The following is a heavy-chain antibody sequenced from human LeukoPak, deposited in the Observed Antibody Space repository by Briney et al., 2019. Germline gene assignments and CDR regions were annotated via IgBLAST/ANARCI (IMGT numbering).Heavy chain of an antibody. V-gene: IGHV1-69*04. CDR1: GGTFSSYA. J-gene: IGHJ4*02. D-gene: IGHD2-2*01. Sequence: SVKVSCKASGGTFSSYAISCVRQAPGQGLEWMGRIIPILGIANYAQKFQGRVTITADKSTSTAYMELSSLRSEDTAVYYCARGGVVPAAIDYWGQGTLVTVSS. CDR3: ARGGVVPAAIDY. CDR2: IIPILGIA.